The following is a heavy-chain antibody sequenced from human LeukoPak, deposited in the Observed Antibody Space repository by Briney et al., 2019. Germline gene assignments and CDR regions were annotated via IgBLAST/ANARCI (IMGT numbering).Heavy chain of an antibody. V-gene: IGHV4-59*01. CDR3: ARALRHGSGSYYYYYMDV. CDR1: GGSISSYY. Sequence: PSETLSLICTVSGGSISSYYWSWIRQPPGKGLEWIGYIYYSGSTNYNPSLKSRVTISVDTPKNQFSLKLSSVTAADTAVYYCARALRHGSGSYYYYYMDVWGKGTTVTISS. J-gene: IGHJ6*03. D-gene: IGHD3-10*01. CDR2: IYYSGST.